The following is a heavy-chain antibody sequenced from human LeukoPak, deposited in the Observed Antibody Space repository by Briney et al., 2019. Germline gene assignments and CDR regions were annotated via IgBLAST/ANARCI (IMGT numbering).Heavy chain of an antibody. J-gene: IGHJ4*02. V-gene: IGHV3-23*01. CDR3: AKERIDY. Sequence: GGSLRLSCAASGFTFSNYAISWVRQTPGKGLEWVSAISGSGDSTYYADSVKGRFTISRDNSKNTVYLQMNSLRPEDTAVYYCAKERIDYWGQGTLVTVSS. D-gene: IGHD2-21*01. CDR2: ISGSGDST. CDR1: GFTFSNYA.